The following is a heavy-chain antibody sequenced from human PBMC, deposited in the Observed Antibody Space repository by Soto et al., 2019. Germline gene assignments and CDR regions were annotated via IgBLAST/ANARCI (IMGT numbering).Heavy chain of an antibody. CDR3: AKDPNDLWFGDQKHADY. CDR2: ISYDGSNK. Sequence: QVQLVESGGGVVQPGRSLRLSCAASGFTFSSYGMHWVHQAPGKGLEWVAVISYDGSNKYYADSVKGRFTISRDNSKNTLYLQMNSLRAEDTAVYYCAKDPNDLWFGDQKHADYWGQGTLVTVSS. CDR1: GFTFSSYG. J-gene: IGHJ4*02. V-gene: IGHV3-30*18. D-gene: IGHD3-10*01.